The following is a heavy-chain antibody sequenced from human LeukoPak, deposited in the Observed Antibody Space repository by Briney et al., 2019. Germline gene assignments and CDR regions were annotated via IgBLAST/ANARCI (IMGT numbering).Heavy chain of an antibody. Sequence: ASVNVSCKASGYTFTGYYMHWVRQAPGQGLEWMGWINPNSGGTNYAQKFQGRVTMTRDTSISTAYMELSRLRSDDTAVYYCATYYYDSSGYRDYFDYWGQGTLVTVSS. CDR3: ATYYYDSSGYRDYFDY. J-gene: IGHJ4*02. V-gene: IGHV1-2*02. CDR2: INPNSGGT. CDR1: GYTFTGYY. D-gene: IGHD3-22*01.